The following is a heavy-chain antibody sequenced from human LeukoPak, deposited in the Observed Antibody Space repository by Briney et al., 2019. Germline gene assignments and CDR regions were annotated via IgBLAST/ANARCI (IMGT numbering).Heavy chain of an antibody. V-gene: IGHV1-18*01. CDR3: ARAPDTAMPSSLYSYGMDV. Sequence: ASVKVSCKASGYTFTSYGISWVRQAPGQGLEWMGWISAYNGNTNYAQKLQGRVTMTTDTSTSTAYMELRSLRSDDTAVYYCARAPDTAMPSSLYSYGMDVWGQGTTVTVSS. D-gene: IGHD5-18*01. J-gene: IGHJ6*02. CDR2: ISAYNGNT. CDR1: GYTFTSYG.